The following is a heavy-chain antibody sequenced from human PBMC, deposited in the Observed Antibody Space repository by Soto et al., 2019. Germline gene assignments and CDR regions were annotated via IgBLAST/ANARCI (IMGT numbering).Heavy chain of an antibody. Sequence: SETLSLTCTVSGGSISSYYWSWIRQPPGKGLEWIGYIYYSGSTNYNPSLKSRVTISVDTSKNQFSLKLSSVTAADTAVYYCARDPYDFWSGSIYYYGMDVWGQGTAVTVSS. V-gene: IGHV4-59*01. CDR2: IYYSGST. CDR3: ARDPYDFWSGSIYYYGMDV. J-gene: IGHJ6*02. CDR1: GGSISSYY. D-gene: IGHD3-3*01.